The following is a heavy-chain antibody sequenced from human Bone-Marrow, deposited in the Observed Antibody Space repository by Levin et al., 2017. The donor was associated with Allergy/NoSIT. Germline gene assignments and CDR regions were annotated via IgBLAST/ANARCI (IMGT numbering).Heavy chain of an antibody. J-gene: IGHJ4*02. D-gene: IGHD3-16*01. CDR2: IYSVGTT. V-gene: IGHV3-53*01. Sequence: PGGSLRLSCAVSGFTVSNNYMSWVRQAPGAGLEWVSLIYSVGTTYYADSVKGRFTISRDNSRNTLNLQMNSLRAEDTAVYYCTGGPSGVRGWGQGTLVTVSS. CDR3: TGGPSGVRG. CDR1: GFTVSNNY.